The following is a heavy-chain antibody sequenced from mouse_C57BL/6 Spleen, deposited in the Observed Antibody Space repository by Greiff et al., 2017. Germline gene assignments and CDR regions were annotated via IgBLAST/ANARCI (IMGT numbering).Heavy chain of an antibody. CDR3: ARPAGTRAMDY. Sequence: EVMLVESGGGLVKPGGSLKLSCAASGFTFSDYGMHWVRQAPEKGLAWVAYISSGSSTIYYADTVKGRFTISRDNTKNTLFMQMTRLRSEDTAMDYCARPAGTRAMDYWGQGTSVTVSS. CDR2: ISSGSSTI. J-gene: IGHJ4*01. D-gene: IGHD4-1*01. CDR1: GFTFSDYG. V-gene: IGHV5-17*01.